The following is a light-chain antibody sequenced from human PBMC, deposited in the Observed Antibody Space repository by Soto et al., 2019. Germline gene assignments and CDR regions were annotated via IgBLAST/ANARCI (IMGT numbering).Light chain of an antibody. CDR1: QTVFSNY. J-gene: IGKJ1*01. V-gene: IGKV3-20*01. Sequence: EIVLMQSPGTLSLSPGERATLSCRATQTVFSNYIGCYQQKPGQAPRRLIFGVSIRATGIPARFSGSGSGTELTLPISRLEPEDFAVYYCQQYGSSPGTFGQGTKLDIK. CDR3: QQYGSSPGT. CDR2: GVS.